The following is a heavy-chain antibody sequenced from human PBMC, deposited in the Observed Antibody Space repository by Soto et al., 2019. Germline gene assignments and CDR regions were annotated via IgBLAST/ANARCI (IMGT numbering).Heavy chain of an antibody. CDR2: ISYKGDTT. D-gene: IGHD1-1*01. J-gene: IGHJ3*02. CDR3: ARVSGLGQAAFDI. Sequence: GGSLRLSCAASGFTLSDYSMHWVRQAAGKGLEYVSAISYKGDTTYYANSVKGRFTISRDNSKNTLYLQMGSLRAEDMAVYYCARVSGLGQAAFDIWGQGTMVTVSS. CDR1: GFTLSDYS. V-gene: IGHV3-64*01.